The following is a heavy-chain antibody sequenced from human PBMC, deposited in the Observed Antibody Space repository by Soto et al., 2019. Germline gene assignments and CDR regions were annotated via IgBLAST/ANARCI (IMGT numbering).Heavy chain of an antibody. J-gene: IGHJ6*02. Sequence: GGSLRLSCAASGFTFNTYAMTWVRQAPGKGLEWVSLISESGDGTYYADSVKGRFTISRDNSQRTLNLQMNSLRAEDTAVYYCAKNGDFWSWGMDVWGQGTTVTVSS. D-gene: IGHD3-3*01. CDR3: AKNGDFWSWGMDV. V-gene: IGHV3-23*01. CDR1: GFTFNTYA. CDR2: ISESGDGT.